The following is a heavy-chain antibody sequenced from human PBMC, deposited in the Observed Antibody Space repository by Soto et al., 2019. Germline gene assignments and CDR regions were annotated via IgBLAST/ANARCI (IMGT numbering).Heavy chain of an antibody. Sequence: QVQLVQSGAEVKKPGASVKVSCKASGYNFIDYDINWMRQSTGQGLEWMGWMTPNSGNTGYAQKFHGRVTLTRDTSTGTAYMELSSLKTEDTAVYYCSRNPYGSGLFDPWGQGTLVTVSS. CDR2: MTPNSGNT. J-gene: IGHJ5*02. D-gene: IGHD6-19*01. CDR1: GYNFIDYD. V-gene: IGHV1-8*01. CDR3: SRNPYGSGLFDP.